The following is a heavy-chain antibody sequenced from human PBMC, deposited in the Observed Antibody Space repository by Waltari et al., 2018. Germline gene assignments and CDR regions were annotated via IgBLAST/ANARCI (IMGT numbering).Heavy chain of an antibody. CDR1: GFTFSSYA. CDR2: ISGSGGST. CDR3: ASPYYYDSSGPIFFDY. Sequence: EVQLLESGGGLVQPGGSLRLSCAASGFTFSSYAMSWVRQAPGKGLEWVSAISGSGGSTYYADSVKGRFTISRGNSKNTLYLQMNSLRAEDTAVYYCASPYYYDSSGPIFFDYWGQGTLVTVSS. V-gene: IGHV3-23*01. D-gene: IGHD3-22*01. J-gene: IGHJ4*02.